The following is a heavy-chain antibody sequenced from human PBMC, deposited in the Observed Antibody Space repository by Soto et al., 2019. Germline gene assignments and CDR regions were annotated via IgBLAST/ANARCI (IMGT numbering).Heavy chain of an antibody. V-gene: IGHV3-30-3*01. J-gene: IGHJ4*02. D-gene: IGHD2-2*03. CDR1: GFTFSSYA. CDR3: ARSNGYLVIFTHGDYFDY. Sequence: GGSLRLSCAASGFTFSSYAMHWVRQAPGKGLEWVAVISYDGSNKYYADSVKGRFTISRDNSKNTLYLQMNSLRAEDTAVYYCARSNGYLVIFTHGDYFDYWGQGTLVTVSS. CDR2: ISYDGSNK.